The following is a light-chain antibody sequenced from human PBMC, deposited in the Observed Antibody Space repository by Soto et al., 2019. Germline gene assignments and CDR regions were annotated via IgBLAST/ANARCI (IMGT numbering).Light chain of an antibody. CDR2: DAS. CDR3: QQRSNWPPIT. J-gene: IGKJ5*01. V-gene: IGKV3-11*01. Sequence: IVLPQSPAPLSLSPGERATLSCRASQSVSSDLAWYQQKPGQAPRLLIYDASNRATGIPARLSGSGSGTDFTLTISSLEAEDFAVYYCQQRSNWPPITFGQGTRLEIK. CDR1: QSVSSD.